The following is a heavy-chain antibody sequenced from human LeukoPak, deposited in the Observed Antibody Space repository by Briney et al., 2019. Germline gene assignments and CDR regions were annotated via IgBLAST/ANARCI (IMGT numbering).Heavy chain of an antibody. CDR2: ISDSGSTI. CDR1: GFTFSDYY. CDR3: VRDRLGDYDSSGYYDN. J-gene: IGHJ4*02. Sequence: NPGGSLRLSCAASGFTFSDYYMSWIRQAPWKGLEWVSYISDSGSTIYYADSVKGRFTISRDNAKKSLYLQMNSLRAEDTAVYYCVRDRLGDYDSSGYYDNWGQGTLVTVSS. V-gene: IGHV3-11*01. D-gene: IGHD3-22*01.